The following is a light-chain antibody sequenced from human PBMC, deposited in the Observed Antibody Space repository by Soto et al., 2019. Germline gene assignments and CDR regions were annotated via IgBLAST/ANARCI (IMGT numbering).Light chain of an antibody. CDR1: NSDVGGYNY. Sequence: QSVLTQPDSVSGSPGQSITISCTGTNSDVGGYNYVSWYQQHPGKAPKLLIYDVSSRPSGLSNRFSDYKSGNTASLIISGLQAEDEAEYYCDSSTSRITYVFGSGTQLTVL. CDR2: DVS. J-gene: IGLJ7*01. CDR3: DSSTSRITYV. V-gene: IGLV2-14*03.